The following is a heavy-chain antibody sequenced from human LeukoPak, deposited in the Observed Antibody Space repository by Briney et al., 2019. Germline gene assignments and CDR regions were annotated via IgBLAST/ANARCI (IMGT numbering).Heavy chain of an antibody. Sequence: GGSLRLSCAASGYSVTTNYMTWVRQAPGKGLEWVSILYASGFTQYADSVKGRFTISRDSSKNTLYLQMDNLRMEDTAVYYCARFASSVSSHPVDYWGQGTLVTVSS. V-gene: IGHV3-66*01. CDR3: ARFASSVSSHPVDY. J-gene: IGHJ4*02. D-gene: IGHD3-22*01. CDR1: GYSVTTNY. CDR2: LYASGFT.